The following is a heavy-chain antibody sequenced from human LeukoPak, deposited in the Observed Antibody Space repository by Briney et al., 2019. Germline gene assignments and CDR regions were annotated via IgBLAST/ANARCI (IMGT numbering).Heavy chain of an antibody. V-gene: IGHV3-33*01. Sequence: GGSLRLSCAASGFTFSSYGMHWVRQVPGKGLEWVAVIWYDGSNKYYADSVKGRFTISRDNSKNTLYLQMNSLRAEDTAVYYCARARGVAAYFDYWGQGTLVTVSS. D-gene: IGHD6-19*01. CDR2: IWYDGSNK. CDR1: GFTFSSYG. CDR3: ARARGVAAYFDY. J-gene: IGHJ4*02.